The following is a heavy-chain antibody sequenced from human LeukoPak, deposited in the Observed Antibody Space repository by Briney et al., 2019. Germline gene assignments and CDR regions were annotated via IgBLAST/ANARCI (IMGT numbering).Heavy chain of an antibody. Sequence: SETLSLTCTVSGGSISSGSYYWSWIRQPAGKGLEWIGRIYTSGSTNYNPSLKSRVTISVDTSKNQFSLKLSSVTAADTAVYYCARERGWYYYYYMDVWGKGTTVTVSS. CDR3: ARERGWYYYYYMDV. CDR1: GGSISSGSYY. V-gene: IGHV4-61*02. CDR2: IYTSGST. J-gene: IGHJ6*03.